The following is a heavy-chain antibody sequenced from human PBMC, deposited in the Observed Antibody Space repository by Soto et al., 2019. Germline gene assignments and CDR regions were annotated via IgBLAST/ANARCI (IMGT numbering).Heavy chain of an antibody. D-gene: IGHD2-15*01. CDR1: GGSISSYY. CDR2: IYYSGST. V-gene: IGHV4-59*01. Sequence: QLPETLSLTCTVSGGSISSYYWSWIRQPPGKGLEWIGYIYYSGSTNYNPSLKSRVTISVDTSKNQFSLKLSSVTAADTAVYYCARGPSLRGQYFDYWGQGTLVTVSS. J-gene: IGHJ4*02. CDR3: ARGPSLRGQYFDY.